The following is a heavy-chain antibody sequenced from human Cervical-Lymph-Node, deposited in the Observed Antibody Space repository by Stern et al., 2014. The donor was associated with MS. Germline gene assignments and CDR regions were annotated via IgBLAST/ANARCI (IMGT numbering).Heavy chain of an antibody. CDR2: IIPMFGKP. Sequence: VQLVESGAEVKKPGSSVKVSCKASGGTFNNHVISWVRQARGQGLEWMGGIIPMFGKPNYARKFQGRGTILPEKCPRHAHMVRGNRNDEDTAMYYCANRDMGYTYGRHDYWAQGTLVPV. CDR3: ANRDMGYTYGRHDY. V-gene: IGHV1-69*06. CDR1: GGTFNNHV. D-gene: IGHD5-12*01. J-gene: IGHJ4*02.